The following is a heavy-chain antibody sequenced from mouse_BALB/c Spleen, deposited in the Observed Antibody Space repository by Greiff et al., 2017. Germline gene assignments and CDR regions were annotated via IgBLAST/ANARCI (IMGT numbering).Heavy chain of an antibody. V-gene: IGHV3-2*02. CDR2: ISYSGST. CDR1: GYSITSDYA. Sequence: EVMLVESGPGLVKPSQSLSLTCTVTGYSITSDYAWNWIRQFPGNKLEWMGYISYSGSTSYNPSLKSRISITRDTSKNQFFLQLNSVTTEDTATYYCARFTTVVAHWYFDVWGAGTTVTVSS. CDR3: ARFTTVVAHWYFDV. J-gene: IGHJ1*01. D-gene: IGHD1-1*01.